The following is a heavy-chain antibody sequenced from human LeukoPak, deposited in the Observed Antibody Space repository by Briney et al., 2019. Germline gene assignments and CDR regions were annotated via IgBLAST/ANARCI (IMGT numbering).Heavy chain of an antibody. CDR3: AKGVGDPGVYYFDY. J-gene: IGHJ4*02. Sequence: PGGSLRLSCAASGFSFSSSAMHWVRRAPGKGLDWVAFIHYDGNNKYYADSVKGRFTISRDNSKNTLYLQMNSLRAEDTAVYYCAKGVGDPGVYYFDYWGQGTLVTVSS. V-gene: IGHV3-30*02. D-gene: IGHD1-26*01. CDR2: IHYDGNNK. CDR1: GFSFSSSA.